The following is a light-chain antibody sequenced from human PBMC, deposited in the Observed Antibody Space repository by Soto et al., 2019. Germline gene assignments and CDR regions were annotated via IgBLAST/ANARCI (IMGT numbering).Light chain of an antibody. J-gene: IGLJ3*02. Sequence: QTVVTQQPSFSVSPGGTVTLTCGVSSGSVSTRDYTSWYQQTRAQAPRTLIYSTSTRPSGFPERSSGTTVGNKAAPTSSGAQADDEDDDSCVLYMGSGIRVFGGGTKLTVL. CDR1: SGSVSTRDY. CDR2: STS. CDR3: VLYMGSGIRV. V-gene: IGLV8-61*01.